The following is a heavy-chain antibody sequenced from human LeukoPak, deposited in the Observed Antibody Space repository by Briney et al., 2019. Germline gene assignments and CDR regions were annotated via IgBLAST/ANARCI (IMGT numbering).Heavy chain of an antibody. J-gene: IGHJ4*02. V-gene: IGHV1-69*13. Sequence: SVKVSCKASGGTFSSYAISWVRQAPGQGLEWMGGIIPIFGTANYAQKFQSRVTITADESTSTAYMELSSLRSEDTAVYYCARRYSSSWYIFDYWGQGTLVTVSS. CDR2: IIPIFGTA. CDR3: ARRYSSSWYIFDY. CDR1: GGTFSSYA. D-gene: IGHD6-13*01.